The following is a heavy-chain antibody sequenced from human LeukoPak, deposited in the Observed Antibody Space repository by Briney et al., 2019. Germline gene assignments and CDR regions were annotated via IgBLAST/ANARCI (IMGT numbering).Heavy chain of an antibody. CDR1: GYTFTSYY. CDR2: INPSGGST. J-gene: IGHJ6*02. Sequence: ASVKVSCKASGYTFTSYYMHWVRQAPGQGLEWMGIINPSGGSTSYAQKFQGRVTMTRDTSTSTVYMELSSLRSEDTAVYYCAREYGDYDSYYYYGMDVWGQGTTVTVSS. V-gene: IGHV1-46*01. D-gene: IGHD4-17*01. CDR3: AREYGDYDSYYYYGMDV.